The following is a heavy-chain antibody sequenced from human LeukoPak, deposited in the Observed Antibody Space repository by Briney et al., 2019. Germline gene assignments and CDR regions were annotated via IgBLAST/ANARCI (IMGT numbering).Heavy chain of an antibody. Sequence: SETLSLTCTVSGGSISSGSYYWSWIRQPAGKGLEWIGRIYTSGSTNYNPSLKSRVTISVDTSKNQFSLKLSSVTAADTAVYYCARDNPSFGELLIGGQGTLVTVSS. D-gene: IGHD3-10*01. CDR1: GGSISSGSYY. CDR2: IYTSGST. V-gene: IGHV4-61*02. CDR3: ARDNPSFGELLI. J-gene: IGHJ4*02.